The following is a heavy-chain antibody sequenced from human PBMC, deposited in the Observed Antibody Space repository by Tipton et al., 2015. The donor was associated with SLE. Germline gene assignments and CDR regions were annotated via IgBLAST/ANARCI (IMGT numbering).Heavy chain of an antibody. J-gene: IGHJ3*02. D-gene: IGHD3-10*01. CDR3: AREPYYYGSGNDI. Sequence: TLSLTCTVSGGSISSGGYYWSWFRPHPGKGLEWIGHIYYSGSTYYNPSLKSRVTISVDTSKNQFSLKLSSVTAADTAVYYCAREPYYYGSGNDIWGQGTMVIVSS. V-gene: IGHV4-31*03. CDR2: IYYSGST. CDR1: GGSISSGGYY.